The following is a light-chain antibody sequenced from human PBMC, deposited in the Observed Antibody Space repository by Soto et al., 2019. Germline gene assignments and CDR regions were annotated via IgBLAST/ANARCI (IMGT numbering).Light chain of an antibody. CDR3: QQYNNWPQT. CDR1: QSVFNN. V-gene: IGKV3-15*01. J-gene: IGKJ2*01. CDR2: GAS. Sequence: EIVMTQSPATLSVSPGERATLSCRASQSVFNNVAWYQQKPGQAPRLLIYGASTRATGIPARFSGSGSGTEFTLTISSLQSEDLAVYYCQQYNNWPQTFGQGTKLEIK.